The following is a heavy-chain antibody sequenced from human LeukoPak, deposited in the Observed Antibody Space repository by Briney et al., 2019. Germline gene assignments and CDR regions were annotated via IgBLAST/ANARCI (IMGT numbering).Heavy chain of an antibody. Sequence: PGRFLRLSCAASGFTFSSYAMHWVRQAPGKGLEWVAVISYDGSNKYYADSVKGRFTISRDNSKNTLYLQMNSLRAEDTAVYYCARGAYSSSWNLDYWGQGTLVTVSS. D-gene: IGHD6-13*01. CDR1: GFTFSSYA. CDR3: ARGAYSSSWNLDY. V-gene: IGHV3-30-3*01. J-gene: IGHJ4*02. CDR2: ISYDGSNK.